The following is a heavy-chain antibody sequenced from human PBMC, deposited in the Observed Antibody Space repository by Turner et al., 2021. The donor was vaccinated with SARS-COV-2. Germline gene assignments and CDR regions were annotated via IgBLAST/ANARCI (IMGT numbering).Heavy chain of an antibody. CDR2: IYYSGST. Sequence: QLQLQKSGPGLVKPSETLSLTCTVSGGSISSSSYYWGWIRQPPGKGLEWIGSIYYSGSTYYNQSLKSRVTISVDTSKNQFSLKLSSVTAADTAVYYCARLRPTQNFDYWGQGTLVTVSS. J-gene: IGHJ4*02. CDR3: ARLRPTQNFDY. CDR1: GGSISSSSYY. V-gene: IGHV4-39*01. D-gene: IGHD1-1*01.